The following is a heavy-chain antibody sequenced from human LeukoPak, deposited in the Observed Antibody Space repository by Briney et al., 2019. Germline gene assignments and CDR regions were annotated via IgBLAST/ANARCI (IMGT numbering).Heavy chain of an antibody. D-gene: IGHD1-7*01. CDR1: GGSISSGGYY. CDR3: ARSGNWNYGYFDY. V-gene: IGHV4-30-2*01. CDR2: IYHSGST. J-gene: IGHJ4*02. Sequence: KSSETLSLTCTVSGGSISSGGYYWSWIRQPPGKGLEWIGYIYHSGSTYYNPSLKSRVTISVDRSKNQFSLKLSSVTAADTAVYYCARSGNWNYGYFDYWGQGTLVTVSS.